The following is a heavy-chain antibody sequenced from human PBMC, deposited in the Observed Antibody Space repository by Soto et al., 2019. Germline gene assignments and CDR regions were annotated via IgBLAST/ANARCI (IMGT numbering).Heavy chain of an antibody. CDR3: ATADVYCSSTSCYRYAFDI. D-gene: IGHD2-2*01. CDR1: GGTFSSYA. Sequence: SVKVSCKASGGTFSSYAISWVRQAPGQGLEWMGGIIPIFGTANYAQKFQGRVTITADESTSTAYMELSSLRSEDTAVYYCATADVYCSSTSCYRYAFDIWGQGTMVTVSS. V-gene: IGHV1-69*13. CDR2: IIPIFGTA. J-gene: IGHJ3*02.